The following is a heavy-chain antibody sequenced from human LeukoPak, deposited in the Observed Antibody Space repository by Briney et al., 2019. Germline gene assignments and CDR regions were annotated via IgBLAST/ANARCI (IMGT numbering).Heavy chain of an antibody. CDR3: ARGGGYCSGGSCYLNWFDP. Sequence: SVTVSCKASGGTFSSYAISWVRQAPGQGLEWMGGIIPIFGTANYAQKFQGRVTITADESTSTAYMELSSLRSEDTAVYYCARGGGYCSGGSCYLNWFDPWGQGTLVTVSS. J-gene: IGHJ5*02. D-gene: IGHD2-15*01. V-gene: IGHV1-69*13. CDR1: GGTFSSYA. CDR2: IIPIFGTA.